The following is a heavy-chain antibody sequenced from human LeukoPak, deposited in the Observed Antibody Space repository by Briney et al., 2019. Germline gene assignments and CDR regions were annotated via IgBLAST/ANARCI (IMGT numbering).Heavy chain of an antibody. D-gene: IGHD4-23*01. V-gene: IGHV3-21*01. J-gene: IGHJ6*02. CDR2: TSSDSRYI. CDR1: GFTFSHYS. Sequence: GGSLRLSCAASGFTFSHYSMNWVPQAPGKGLEWVSSTSSDSRYIYYADSLKGRFTISRDNAKNSLYLQMNSLRAEDTAVYYCATDYAGNSLWYYYGLGVWGQGTTVTVSS. CDR3: ATDYAGNSLWYYYGLGV.